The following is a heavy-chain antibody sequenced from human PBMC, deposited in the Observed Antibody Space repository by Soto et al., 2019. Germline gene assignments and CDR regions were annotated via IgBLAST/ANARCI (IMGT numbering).Heavy chain of an antibody. D-gene: IGHD2-21*02. V-gene: IGHV2-5*02. Sequence: QITLKESGPTLVKPTQTLTLTCTFSAFSLSTGGVGVGWIRQPPGKALEWLALIYWDDDKRYSPSLRSRLTTPKDTSKNPVGLTMTTMDPLDTATYYCIQSRCGGDCLQSYASYYYYGMDVWGQGTTVTVSS. CDR2: IYWDDDK. CDR1: AFSLSTGGVG. J-gene: IGHJ6*02. CDR3: IQSRCGGDCLQSYASYYYYGMDV.